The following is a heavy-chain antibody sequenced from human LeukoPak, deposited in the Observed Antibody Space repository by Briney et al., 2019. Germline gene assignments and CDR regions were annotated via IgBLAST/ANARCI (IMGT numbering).Heavy chain of an antibody. V-gene: IGHV4-34*01. Sequence: SETLSLTCAVYGGSFSGYYWSWIRQPPGKGLEWIWEINHSGSTNYNPSLKSRVTISVDTSKNQFSLKLSSVTAADTAVYYCARNMVRGVMSYFDYWGQGTLVTVSS. D-gene: IGHD3-10*01. CDR2: INHSGST. CDR3: ARNMVRGVMSYFDY. CDR1: GGSFSGYY. J-gene: IGHJ4*02.